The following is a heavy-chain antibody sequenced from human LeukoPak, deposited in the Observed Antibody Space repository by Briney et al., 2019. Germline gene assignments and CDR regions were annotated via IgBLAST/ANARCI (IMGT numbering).Heavy chain of an antibody. CDR2: FDPEDGET. Sequence: ASVKVSCKVSGYTLTELSMHWVRQAPGKGLEWMGGFDPEDGETIYAQKFQGRVTMTEDTSTDTAYMELSSLRSEDTAVYYCATRTPLIRGIIRTYFYLGMDVWGHGTTVIVSS. CDR1: GYTLTELS. V-gene: IGHV1-24*01. D-gene: IGHD3-10*01. J-gene: IGHJ6*02. CDR3: ATRTPLIRGIIRTYFYLGMDV.